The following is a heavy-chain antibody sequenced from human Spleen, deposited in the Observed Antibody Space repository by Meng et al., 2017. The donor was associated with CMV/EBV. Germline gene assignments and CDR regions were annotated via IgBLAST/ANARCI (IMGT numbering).Heavy chain of an antibody. CDR2: INHSGST. J-gene: IGHJ5*02. Sequence: YYWSWLRQPPGKGLEWIGEINHSGSTNYNPSLKSRVTISVDTSKNQFSLKLSSVTAADTAVYYCARGGLRLGRVPAAKSPYSAGWFDPWGQGTLVTVSS. D-gene: IGHD2-2*01. CDR1: YY. V-gene: IGHV4-34*01. CDR3: ARGGLRLGRVPAAKSPYSAGWFDP.